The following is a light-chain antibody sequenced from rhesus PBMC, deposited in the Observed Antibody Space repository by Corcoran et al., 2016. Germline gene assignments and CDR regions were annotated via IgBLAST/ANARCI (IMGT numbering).Light chain of an antibody. CDR1: QGFTNW. J-gene: IGKJ2*01. CDR3: LQYDSSPYT. CDR2: KAS. Sequence: DIQMTQSPSSLSASVGDKVTISCRASQGFTNWLAWYQQKPGKAPKLLIYKASPLQSGVPSRFSGGGSGTDFTLTISSLQPEDFATYYCLQYDSSPYTFGQGTKVEIK. V-gene: IGKV1-22*01.